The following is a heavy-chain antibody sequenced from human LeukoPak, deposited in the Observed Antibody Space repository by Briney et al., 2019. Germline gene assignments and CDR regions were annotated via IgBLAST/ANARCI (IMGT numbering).Heavy chain of an antibody. D-gene: IGHD3-10*01. J-gene: IGHJ4*02. V-gene: IGHV1-3*01. Sequence: ASVKVSCKASGYTFTSYAMHWVRQAPGQRLEWTGWINAGNGNTEYSQKFQGRVTITRDTSASTAYMELSSLRSEDTAVYYCAYGSGSYSIFDYWGQGTLVTVSS. CDR1: GYTFTSYA. CDR2: INAGNGNT. CDR3: AYGSGSYSIFDY.